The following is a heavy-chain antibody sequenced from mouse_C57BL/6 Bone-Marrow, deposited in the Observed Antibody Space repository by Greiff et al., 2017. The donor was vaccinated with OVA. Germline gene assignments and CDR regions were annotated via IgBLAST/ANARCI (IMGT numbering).Heavy chain of an antibody. CDR3: ARAYYSHYYAMDY. J-gene: IGHJ4*01. Sequence: QVQLQQSGAELVRPGTSVKMSCKASGYTFTNYWIGWAKQRPGHGLEWIGDIYPGGGYTNYNEKFKGKATLTADKSSSTAYMQFSSLTSEDSAIYYCARAYYSHYYAMDYWGQGTSVTVSS. CDR1: GYTFTNYW. CDR2: IYPGGGYT. V-gene: IGHV1-63*01. D-gene: IGHD2-12*01.